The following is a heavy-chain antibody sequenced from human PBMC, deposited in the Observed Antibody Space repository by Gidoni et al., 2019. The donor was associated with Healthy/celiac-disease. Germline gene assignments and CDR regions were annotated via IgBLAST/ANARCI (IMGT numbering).Heavy chain of an antibody. Sequence: QVQLVQSGAEVKKLGASGKVYCKVSGDTLTELSMHWVRQAHGKGLEWMGGFDPEDGETIYAQKYQGRVTMTEDTSTDTANMELSSLRSEDTAVYYCATDRGFRYSSGHYYFDYWGQGTLVTVSS. CDR1: GDTLTELS. CDR3: ATDRGFRYSSGHYYFDY. J-gene: IGHJ4*02. D-gene: IGHD6-19*01. V-gene: IGHV1-24*01. CDR2: FDPEDGET.